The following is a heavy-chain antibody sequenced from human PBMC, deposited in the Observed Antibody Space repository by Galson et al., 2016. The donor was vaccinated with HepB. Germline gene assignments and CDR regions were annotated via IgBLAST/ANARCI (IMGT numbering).Heavy chain of an antibody. V-gene: IGHV3-30-3*01. CDR2: ISSDGNNK. Sequence: SLRLSCAASSGFRFSTYAMHWVRQAPGKGLEWVASISSDGNNKYHADSVKGRFTISRDYSKSTLFLQMNSLKAEETAVYYCARDLGAPIYYGMEVWGQGTTVTVSS. CDR3: ARDLGAPIYYGMEV. D-gene: IGHD1-26*01. CDR1: GFRFSTYA. J-gene: IGHJ6*02.